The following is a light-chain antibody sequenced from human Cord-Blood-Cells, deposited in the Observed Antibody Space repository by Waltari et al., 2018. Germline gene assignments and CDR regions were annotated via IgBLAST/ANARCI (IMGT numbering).Light chain of an antibody. Sequence: DIQMTQYPSHLSASGGERVTITCRASQSISSYLNWYQQKQGKAPKLLIYAASSLQSGVPSRFSGSGSETDFTLTISSLQPEDFATYYCQQSYSTPRLTFGGGTKVEIK. CDR2: AAS. J-gene: IGKJ4*01. CDR1: QSISSY. CDR3: QQSYSTPRLT. V-gene: IGKV1-39*01.